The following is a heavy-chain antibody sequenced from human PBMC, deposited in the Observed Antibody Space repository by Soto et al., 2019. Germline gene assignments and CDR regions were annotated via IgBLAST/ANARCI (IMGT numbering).Heavy chain of an antibody. Sequence: QVQLVQSGAEMEKPGSSVKVSCQSSGGTFNTYAMNWVRQAPGQGPEWMGDISPMFGAANYAPKFQGRVTITEDESTGTSYVPLSSLTSEDTALYFCAREVQVHTPAFVYWGQGTLVTVSS. J-gene: IGHJ4*02. V-gene: IGHV1-69*19. CDR3: AREVQVHTPAFVY. D-gene: IGHD3-10*01. CDR1: GGTFNTYA. CDR2: ISPMFGAA.